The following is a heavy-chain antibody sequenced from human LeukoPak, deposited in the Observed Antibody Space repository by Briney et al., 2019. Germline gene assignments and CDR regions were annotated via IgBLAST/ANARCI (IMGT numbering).Heavy chain of an antibody. Sequence: GGSLRLSCAASGFTFSSYAMSWVRQAPGKGLEWVSAISGSGGSTYYADSVKGRFTISRDNAKNSLYLQMNSLRADDTAVYYCARERGYTSSWYEDYWGQGTLVTVSS. CDR3: ARERGYTSSWYEDY. J-gene: IGHJ4*02. V-gene: IGHV3-23*01. CDR1: GFTFSSYA. CDR2: ISGSGGST. D-gene: IGHD6-13*01.